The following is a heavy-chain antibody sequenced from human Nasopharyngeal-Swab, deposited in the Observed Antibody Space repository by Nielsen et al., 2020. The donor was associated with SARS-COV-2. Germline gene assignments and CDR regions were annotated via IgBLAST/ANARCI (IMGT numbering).Heavy chain of an antibody. CDR1: GYTFTGYY. CDR2: INPNSGGT. CDR3: ARETGDYGDYPDY. J-gene: IGHJ4*02. V-gene: IGHV1-2*06. Sequence: ASVKVSCKASGYTFTGYYMHWVRQAPGQGLEWMGRINPNSGGTNYAQKFQGRVTMTRDTSISTVYMELSRLRSDDTAVYYCARETGDYGDYPDYWGQGTLVTVSS. D-gene: IGHD4-17*01.